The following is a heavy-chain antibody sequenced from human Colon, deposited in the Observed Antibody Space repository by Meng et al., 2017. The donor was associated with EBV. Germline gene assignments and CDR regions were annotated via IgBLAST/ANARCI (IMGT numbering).Heavy chain of an antibody. D-gene: IGHD2-21*01. CDR2: IHHSGSA. CDR1: GGSMSSGNYY. V-gene: IGHV4-30-4*01. Sequence: GRLPEPGPGLVEPSQTLSPPCTVSGGSMSSGNYYWSWIRQPPGKGLEWIGYIHHSGSAYYNPSLKSRVSISVDTSKSQFSLNLNSMTAADTAVYYCASFDHIPRRNYFDYWGQGTLVTVSS. CDR3: ASFDHIPRRNYFDY. J-gene: IGHJ4*02.